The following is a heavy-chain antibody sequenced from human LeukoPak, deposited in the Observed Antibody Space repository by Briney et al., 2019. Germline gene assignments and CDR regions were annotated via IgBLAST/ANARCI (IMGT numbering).Heavy chain of an antibody. CDR2: INHSGST. CDR1: GGSFSGYY. Sequence: SETLSLTCAVYGGSFSGYYWSWIRQPPGKGLEWIGEINHSGSTNYNPSRKSRVTISVDTSKNQFSLKQSSVTAADTAVYYCARYPMAARLMYSFYYWGQGALGTASS. CDR3: ARYPMAARLMYSFYY. J-gene: IGHJ4*02. D-gene: IGHD6-6*01. V-gene: IGHV4-34*01.